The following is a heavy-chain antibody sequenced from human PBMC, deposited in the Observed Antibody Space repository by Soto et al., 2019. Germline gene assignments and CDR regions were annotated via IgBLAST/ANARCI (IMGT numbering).Heavy chain of an antibody. J-gene: IGHJ4*02. D-gene: IGHD3-22*01. Sequence: EVQLVESGGGLIQTGGYLRLSCAASGFTFSTYEIQWVRQVPGEGLAWVSYISSSGNTVYYADGVKGRFTISKANAKNIVNPQMNSLRVEDTTVYYGVRETSSGYTFDYWGQGTLVTVS. CDR3: VRETSSGYTFDY. CDR2: ISSSGNTV. V-gene: IGHV3-48*03. CDR1: GFTFSTYE.